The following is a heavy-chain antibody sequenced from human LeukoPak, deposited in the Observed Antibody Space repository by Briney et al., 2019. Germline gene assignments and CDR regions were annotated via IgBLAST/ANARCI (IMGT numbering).Heavy chain of an antibody. CDR2: ISYDGSNK. CDR3: AKAPGVKSGSSHLDY. D-gene: IGHD1-26*01. Sequence: GGSLRLSCAASGFTFSSYGMHWVRQAPGKGLAWVAVISYDGSNKYYADSVKGRFTISRDNSKNTLYLQMNSLRAEDTAVYYCAKAPGVKSGSSHLDYWGQGTLVTVSS. J-gene: IGHJ4*02. CDR1: GFTFSSYG. V-gene: IGHV3-30*18.